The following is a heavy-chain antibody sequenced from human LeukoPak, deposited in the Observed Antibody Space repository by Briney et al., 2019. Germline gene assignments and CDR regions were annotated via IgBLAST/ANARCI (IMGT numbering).Heavy chain of an antibody. J-gene: IGHJ4*02. CDR3: ARDAGTMVPFDY. CDR2: INHSGST. V-gene: IGHV4-34*01. Sequence: SETLSLTCAVYGGSFSGYYWSWIRQPPGKGLEWIGEINHSGSTNYNPSLKSRVTISVDTSKNQFSLKLSSVTAADTAVYYCARDAGTMVPFDYWGQGTLVTASS. CDR1: GGSFSGYY. D-gene: IGHD1-1*01.